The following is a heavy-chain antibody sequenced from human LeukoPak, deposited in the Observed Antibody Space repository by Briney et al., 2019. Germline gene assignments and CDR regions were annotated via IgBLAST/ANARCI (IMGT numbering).Heavy chain of an antibody. J-gene: IGHJ4*02. CDR1: GYTFTRYY. CDR3: ARDGTGVYNLVQY. Sequence: ASVKVSCKASGYTFTRYYMHWVRQAPGQGLEWMGWINPNSGGTNYAQKFQGRVTTTRDTSISAVYMELSRLRSDDTAVYYCARDGTGVYNLVQYWGQGTLVTVSS. V-gene: IGHV1-2*02. D-gene: IGHD5-24*01. CDR2: INPNSGGT.